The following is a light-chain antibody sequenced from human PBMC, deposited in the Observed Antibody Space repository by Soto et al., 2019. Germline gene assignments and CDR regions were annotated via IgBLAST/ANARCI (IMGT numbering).Light chain of an antibody. J-gene: IGLJ2*01. V-gene: IGLV2-23*02. CDR1: SGDIGSYNR. Sequence: QSALTQPASVSGSPGQSITISCTGTSGDIGSYNRVSWYQQHPGKAPKLIIYEVTDRPSGVSNRFSGSKSGNTASLTISGLQTEDEADYYCCSYAGFNTPVVFGGGTKLTVL. CDR2: EVT. CDR3: CSYAGFNTPVV.